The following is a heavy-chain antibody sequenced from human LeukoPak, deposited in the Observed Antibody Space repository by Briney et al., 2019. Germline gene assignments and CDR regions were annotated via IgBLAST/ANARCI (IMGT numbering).Heavy chain of an antibody. V-gene: IGHV1-8*03. CDR1: GYTFTSYD. D-gene: IGHD2-2*01. J-gene: IGHJ4*02. Sequence: GASVKVSCKASGYTFTSYDINWVRQATGQGLEWMGWMNPNSGKTGYAQKFQGRVTITRNTSISTAYMELSSLRSEDTAVYYCLFIEAGGSCSSTSCYGLDYWGQGTLVTVSS. CDR3: LFIEAGGSCSSTSCYGLDY. CDR2: MNPNSGKT.